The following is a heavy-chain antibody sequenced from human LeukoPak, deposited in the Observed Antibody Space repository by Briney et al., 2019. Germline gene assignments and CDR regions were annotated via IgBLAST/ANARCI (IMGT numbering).Heavy chain of an antibody. CDR2: IKQDGSEK. CDR1: GFTFSSYW. D-gene: IGHD2-8*01. V-gene: IGHV3-7*01. CDR3: AKGGRGNGEVY. J-gene: IGHJ4*02. Sequence: GGSLRLSCAVSGFTFSSYWMNWFRQAPGKGLEWVANIKQDGSEKNYVDSVKGRFTISRDNAKSSLFLQMNDLRAEDTAVYYCAKGGRGNGEVYWGQGTLVTVSS.